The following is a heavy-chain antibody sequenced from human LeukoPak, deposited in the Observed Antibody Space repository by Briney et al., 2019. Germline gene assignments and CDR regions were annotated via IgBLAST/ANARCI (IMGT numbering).Heavy chain of an antibody. Sequence: GGSLRLSCVGYGFTFDYWMSWVRQAPGKGLEWVANINDDESEKYYVDSVKGRFTVSRDNARSSLFLQMNSLSAEDTAIYFCARVSSRSGTTYYFDYWGQGTLVTVSS. D-gene: IGHD3-10*01. CDR2: INDDESEK. V-gene: IGHV3-7*01. J-gene: IGHJ4*02. CDR1: GFTFDYW. CDR3: ARVSSRSGTTYYFDY.